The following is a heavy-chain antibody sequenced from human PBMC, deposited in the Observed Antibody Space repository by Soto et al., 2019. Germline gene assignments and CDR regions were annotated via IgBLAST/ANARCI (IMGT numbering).Heavy chain of an antibody. D-gene: IGHD3-22*01. V-gene: IGHV5-51*01. CDR1: EYSFTTYW. CDR2: IYPGDSGT. J-gene: IGHJ4*02. Sequence: GESLQISCKGSEYSFTTYWIAWVRQMPGKGLEWMGIIYPGDSGTRYSPSFQGQVTISADKSISTAYLQWNSLKASDTAMYFCANVNYYDSSGGYYFDYWGQGTLVTVSS. CDR3: ANVNYYDSSGGYYFDY.